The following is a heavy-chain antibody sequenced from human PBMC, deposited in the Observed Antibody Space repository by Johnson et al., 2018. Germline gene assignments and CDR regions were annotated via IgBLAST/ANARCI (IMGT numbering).Heavy chain of an antibody. CDR1: GFTFDDYA. D-gene: IGHD1-14*01. V-gene: IGHV3-9*01. CDR3: ARGIPTNYYYHYMDV. CDR2: ISWNSGSI. Sequence: VQLVESGGGLVKPGGSLRLSCAASGFTFDDYALHWVRPAPGKGLEWVSGISWNSGSIGYADSVKGRFTISRDNAKNSRYLQKNSLRAEDTALYYCARGIPTNYYYHYMDVWGKGTTVTVSS. J-gene: IGHJ6*03.